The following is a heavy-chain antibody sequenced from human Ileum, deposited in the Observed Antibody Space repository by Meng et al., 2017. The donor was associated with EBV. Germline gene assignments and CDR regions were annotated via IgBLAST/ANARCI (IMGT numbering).Heavy chain of an antibody. J-gene: IGHJ4*02. CDR1: NGSVSSYGYY. V-gene: IGHV4-61*08. Sequence: QVQRQAAGPGLVKPSETLCLTCSVSNGSVSSYGYYWTWVRQPPGKGLEWIGYMSYTGSTNYKSTLKSRVTISVDKSKNQFSLKLSSVTAADTAVYYCARERGGGDRGIQWGQGTLVTASS. CDR2: MSYTGST. CDR3: ARERGGGDRGIQ. D-gene: IGHD2-21*02.